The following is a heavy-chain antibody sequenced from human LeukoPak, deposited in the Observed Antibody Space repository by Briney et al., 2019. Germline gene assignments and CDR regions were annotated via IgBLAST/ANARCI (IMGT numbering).Heavy chain of an antibody. CDR1: GGSFSGYY. J-gene: IGHJ4*02. V-gene: IGHV4-34*01. Sequence: PSETLSLTCAVYGGSFSGYYWSWIRQPPGKGLEWIGEINHSGSTNYNPSLKSRVTISVDTSKNQFSLKLSSVTAADTAVYYCARHRLYYDSSGYYYGPHRPPTPHSRPFDYWGQGTLVTVSS. CDR3: ARHRLYYDSSGYYYGPHRPPTPHSRPFDY. CDR2: INHSGST. D-gene: IGHD3-22*01.